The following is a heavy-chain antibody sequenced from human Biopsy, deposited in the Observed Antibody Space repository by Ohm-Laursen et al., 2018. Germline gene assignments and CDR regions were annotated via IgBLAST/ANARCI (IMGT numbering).Heavy chain of an antibody. D-gene: IGHD4-11*01. CDR2: IYYSVMT. Sequence: SDTLSLTCTVSGDSVTKYYWSWIRQPPGKGLEWIGHIYYSVMTNYNPSLQSRVSISVDTSRNQVSLTLSSVTAADTAVYYRARDSGILNYGNFEYYHYYGMDVWGQGTKVTVSS. CDR3: ARDSGILNYGNFEYYHYYGMDV. V-gene: IGHV4-59*02. J-gene: IGHJ6*02. CDR1: GDSVTKYY.